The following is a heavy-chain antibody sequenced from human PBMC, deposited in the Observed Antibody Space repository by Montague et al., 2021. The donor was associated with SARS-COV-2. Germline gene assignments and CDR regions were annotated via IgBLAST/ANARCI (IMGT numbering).Heavy chain of an antibody. Sequence: SETLSLTCTVSGGSINNSYWSWIRQPPGKGLEWIGYIYYGGSTNYNPSLETRVIISVDRAKNQFSLKMSSVTAADTAVYYCAREDRWNWFDPWGQGTLVIVSS. J-gene: IGHJ5*02. CDR3: AREDRWNWFDP. CDR1: GGSINNSY. D-gene: IGHD5-24*01. V-gene: IGHV4-59*12. CDR2: IYYGGST.